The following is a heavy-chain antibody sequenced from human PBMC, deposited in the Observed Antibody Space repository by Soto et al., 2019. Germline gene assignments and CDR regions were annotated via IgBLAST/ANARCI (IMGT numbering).Heavy chain of an antibody. D-gene: IGHD5-12*01. CDR2: IYYSASN. CDR3: ARDHREGYKQYFDY. CDR1: GSSISSYY. Sequence: QVQLQESGPGMVKPSETLSFMCTVSGSSISSYYRSWIGQPPGQGLEWIGYIYYSASNNYNLSLKRLGTIAVETSKNQFSQKLFSVTAADTAVYYWARDHREGYKQYFDYCVKVTLVTGSS. J-gene: IGHJ4*02. V-gene: IGHV4-59*01.